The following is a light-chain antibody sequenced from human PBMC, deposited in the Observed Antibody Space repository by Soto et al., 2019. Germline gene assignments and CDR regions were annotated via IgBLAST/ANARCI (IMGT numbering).Light chain of an antibody. V-gene: IGKV3-15*01. J-gene: IGKJ5*01. CDR3: QQFDNRPPVT. CDR2: DAS. Sequence: EIVMTQSPATLSVSPGERATLSCRASQSVNSNLAWYQQKPGQAPTLLIYDASTRATGIPVRFSGSGSGTEFTLSISILQSEDFAVYYCQQFDNRPPVTFGQGTRLEIK. CDR1: QSVNSN.